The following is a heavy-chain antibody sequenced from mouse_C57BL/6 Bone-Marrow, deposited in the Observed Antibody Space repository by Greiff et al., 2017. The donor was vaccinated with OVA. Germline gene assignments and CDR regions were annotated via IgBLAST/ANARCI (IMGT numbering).Heavy chain of an antibody. J-gene: IGHJ2*01. D-gene: IGHD2-2*01. CDR1: GISITTGNYR. CDR2: IYYSGTI. Sequence: EVQVVESGPGLVKPSQTVFLTCTVTGISITTGNYRWSWIRQFPGNKLEWIGYIYYSGTITYNPSLTSRTTITRDTPKNQFFLEMNSLTAEDTATYYCARENYGYDGGYSDYWGQGTTLTVSS. CDR3: ARENYGYDGGYSDY. V-gene: IGHV3-5*01.